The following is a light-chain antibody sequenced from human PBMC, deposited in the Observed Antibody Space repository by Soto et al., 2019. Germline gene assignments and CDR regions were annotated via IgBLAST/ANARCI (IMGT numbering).Light chain of an antibody. V-gene: IGLV2-14*01. CDR3: SSYTISSTYI. CDR2: EVN. CDR1: SSDVGGYNY. Sequence: QSVLTQPASVSGSPGQSITISCTGTSSDVGGYNYVSWYQQHPGKAPKLMIYEVNDRPSGVSDRFSGSKSGNTASLTISGLQAEDEADYYCSSYTISSTYIFGTGTKLTVL. J-gene: IGLJ1*01.